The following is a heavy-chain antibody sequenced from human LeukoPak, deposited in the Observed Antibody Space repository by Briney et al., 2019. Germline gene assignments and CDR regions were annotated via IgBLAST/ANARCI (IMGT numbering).Heavy chain of an antibody. CDR3: ARGRYSSGWKSYSSHYYYGLDV. J-gene: IGHJ6*02. D-gene: IGHD6-19*01. CDR2: MNPNSGNT. V-gene: IGHV1-8*01. Sequence: ASVKVSCKASGYTFTSYDINWVRQATGQGLEWMGWMNPNSGNTGYAQKFQGRVSMTRNTSISTAYMELSSLRSEDTAVYYCARGRYSSGWKSYSSHYYYGLDVWGQGTTVTVSS. CDR1: GYTFTSYD.